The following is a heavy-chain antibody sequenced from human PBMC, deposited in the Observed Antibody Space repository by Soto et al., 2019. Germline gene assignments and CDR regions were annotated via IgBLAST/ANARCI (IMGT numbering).Heavy chain of an antibody. CDR1: GFTFSNYA. Sequence: HPGGSLRLSCATSGFTFSNYAMTWVRQAPGKGLEWVSVISGSGGSTYYADSVKGRFTISRDNSKNTLYLQMNTLRAEDTAVYYCAKSLGYNFDDGFVHWGQGTLVTVSS. D-gene: IGHD1-1*01. CDR3: AKSLGYNFDDGFVH. V-gene: IGHV3-23*01. CDR2: ISGSGGST. J-gene: IGHJ4*02.